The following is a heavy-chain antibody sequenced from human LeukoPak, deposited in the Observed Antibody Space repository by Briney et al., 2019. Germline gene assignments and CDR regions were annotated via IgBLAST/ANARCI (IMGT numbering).Heavy chain of an antibody. V-gene: IGHV3-21*01. J-gene: IGHJ4*02. Sequence: GGSLRLSCAASGFTFSTYSMNWVREAPGKGLEWVSSISSSSSHRHSADSVKGRFTISRDNAKSSLYLQMNSLRDEDTAVYYCARDLYDSGAYSSPIDYWGQGTLVTVSS. CDR2: ISSSSSHR. CDR1: GFTFSTYS. D-gene: IGHD3-22*01. CDR3: ARDLYDSGAYSSPIDY.